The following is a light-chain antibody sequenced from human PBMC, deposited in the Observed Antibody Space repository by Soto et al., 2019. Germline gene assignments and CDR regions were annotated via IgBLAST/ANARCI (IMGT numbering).Light chain of an antibody. Sequence: QSVLTQPPSVSAAPGQKVTISCSGSNSNIGNNYVSWYQQLPGTAPKLLIYDNNKRPSGIPDRFSGSKSGTSATLGITGLQTGDEADYYCGTWDDSLSAHVVFGGGTKLTVL. J-gene: IGLJ2*01. CDR3: GTWDDSLSAHVV. CDR2: DNN. CDR1: NSNIGNNY. V-gene: IGLV1-51*01.